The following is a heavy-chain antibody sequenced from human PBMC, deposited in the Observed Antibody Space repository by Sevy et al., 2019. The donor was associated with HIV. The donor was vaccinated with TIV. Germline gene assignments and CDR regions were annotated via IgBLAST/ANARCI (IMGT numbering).Heavy chain of an antibody. J-gene: IGHJ4*02. Sequence: SETLSLTCTVSGGSITSLYWTWIRQPPGKGLEWIANIYYNGHINYNPSLKSRVTLSLDTSKNQFSLRLSSVTAEDTAMYYCAGENAWGRGYSWGQGTLVTVSS. V-gene: IGHV4-59*11. CDR2: IYYNGHI. CDR1: GGSITSLY. CDR3: AGENAWGRGYS. D-gene: IGHD1-26*01.